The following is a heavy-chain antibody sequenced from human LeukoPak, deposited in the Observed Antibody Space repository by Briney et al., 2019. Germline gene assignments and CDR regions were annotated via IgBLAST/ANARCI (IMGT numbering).Heavy chain of an antibody. CDR2: TYYRSKWYN. V-gene: IGHV6-1*01. J-gene: IGHJ3*02. D-gene: IGHD3-16*02. CDR1: GDSVSRNSAA. Sequence: SRTLSLTCAISGDSVSRNSAAWYWIRQSPSRGLEWLGRTYYRSKWYNDYAVFVKSRITINPDTSKNQFSLQLNSVTPEDTAVYYCARDPDPFSRLSVFDIWGQGTMVTVSS. CDR3: ARDPDPFSRLSVFDI.